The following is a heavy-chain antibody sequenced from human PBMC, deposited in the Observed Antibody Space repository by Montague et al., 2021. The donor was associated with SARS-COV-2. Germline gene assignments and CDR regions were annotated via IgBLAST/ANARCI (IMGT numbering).Heavy chain of an antibody. CDR1: GGSITNDD. CDR3: ARYYERSLDV. D-gene: IGHD3-16*01. V-gene: IGHV4-59*08. Sequence: SETLSLTCTVSGGSITNDDWSWIRQPPGKGLEWIVNIFKNGDIDCNPSLRSRVIISVDTSKSQFSLKVTSVTAADTAAYYCARYYERSLDVWGQGTTVTASS. J-gene: IGHJ6*02. CDR2: IFKNGDI.